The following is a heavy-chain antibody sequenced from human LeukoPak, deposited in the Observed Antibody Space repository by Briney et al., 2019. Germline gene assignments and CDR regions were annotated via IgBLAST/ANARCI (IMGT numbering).Heavy chain of an antibody. CDR2: IYTSGST. J-gene: IGHJ6*02. D-gene: IGHD5-12*01. CDR1: GGSISSYY. CDR3: AREGSGYDYNYGMDV. V-gene: IGHV4-4*07. Sequence: PSETLSLTCTVSGGSISSYYWSWIRQPAGKGLEWIGRIYTSGSTNYNPPLKSRVTMSVDTSKNQFSLKLSSVTAADTAVYYCAREGSGYDYNYGMDVWGQGTTVTVSS.